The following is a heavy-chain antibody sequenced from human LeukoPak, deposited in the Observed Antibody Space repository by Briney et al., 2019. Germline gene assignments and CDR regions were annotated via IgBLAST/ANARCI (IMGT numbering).Heavy chain of an antibody. CDR3: TILVLRSGELQTFDY. CDR1: GGTFSSYA. V-gene: IGHV1-69*04. CDR2: IIPILGIA. Sequence: SVKVSCKASGGTFSSYAISWVRQAPGQGLEWMGRIIPILGIANYAQKFQGRVAITADKSTSTAYMELSSLRSEDTAVYYCTILVLRSGELQTFDYWGQGTLVTISS. D-gene: IGHD3-10*01. J-gene: IGHJ4*02.